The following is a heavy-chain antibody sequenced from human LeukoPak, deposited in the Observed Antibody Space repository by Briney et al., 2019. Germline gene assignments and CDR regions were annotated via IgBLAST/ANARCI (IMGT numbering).Heavy chain of an antibody. D-gene: IGHD6-13*01. Sequence: ASVKVSCKASGNTFTSYYMHWVRQAPGQGLEWMGIINPSGGGTNYAQKFQGRVTMTRDTSTSAVYMELSSLRSEDTAMYYCARDNTAGGPFDYWGQGTLVTVSS. V-gene: IGHV1-46*01. J-gene: IGHJ4*02. CDR1: GNTFTSYY. CDR2: INPSGGGT. CDR3: ARDNTAGGPFDY.